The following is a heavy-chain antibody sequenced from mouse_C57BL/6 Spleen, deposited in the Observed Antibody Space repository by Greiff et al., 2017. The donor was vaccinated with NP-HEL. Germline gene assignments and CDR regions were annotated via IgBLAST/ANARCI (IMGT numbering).Heavy chain of an antibody. CDR1: GYTFTSYW. CDR3: ASDDGYYWYFDV. J-gene: IGHJ1*03. Sequence: VQLQQPGAELVKPGASVKLSCKASGYTFTSYWMHWVKQRPGQGLEWIGMIHPNSGSTNYNEKFKSKATLTVDKSSSTAYMQLSSLTSEDSAVYYCASDDGYYWYFDVWGTGTTVTVSS. V-gene: IGHV1-64*01. CDR2: IHPNSGST. D-gene: IGHD2-3*01.